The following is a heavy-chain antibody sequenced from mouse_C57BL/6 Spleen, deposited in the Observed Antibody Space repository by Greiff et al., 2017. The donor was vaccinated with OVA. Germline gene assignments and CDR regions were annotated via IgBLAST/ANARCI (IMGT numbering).Heavy chain of an antibody. Sequence: QVQLQQSGAELVRPGASVKMSCKASGYTFTSYTMHWVKQRPGQGLDWIGYINPSSGNTKYNEKFKDKATLTADKSSSTAYMQLSSLTSEDAAVYYCASPFYGDDAPYAMDYWGQGTSVTVSS. J-gene: IGHJ4*01. D-gene: IGHD2-2*01. V-gene: IGHV1-4*01. CDR2: INPSSGNT. CDR1: GYTFTSYT. CDR3: ASPFYGDDAPYAMDY.